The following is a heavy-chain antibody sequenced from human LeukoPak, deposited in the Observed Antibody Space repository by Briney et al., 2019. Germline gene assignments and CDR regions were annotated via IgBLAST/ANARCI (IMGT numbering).Heavy chain of an antibody. V-gene: IGHV4-38-2*01. CDR1: GYSISSGYY. Sequence: SETLSLTCAVSGYSISSGYYWGWIRQPPGKGLEGFGSIYHSGSTYYNPSLKSRVTISVDTSKNQFSLKLSSVTAADTAVYYCARLWFGELLRPDYWGQGTLVTVSS. J-gene: IGHJ4*02. CDR3: ARLWFGELLRPDY. CDR2: IYHSGST. D-gene: IGHD3-10*01.